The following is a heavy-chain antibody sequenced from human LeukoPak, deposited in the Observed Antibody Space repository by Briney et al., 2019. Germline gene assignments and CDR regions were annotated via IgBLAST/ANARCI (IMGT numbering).Heavy chain of an antibody. J-gene: IGHJ5*02. D-gene: IGHD5-12*01. CDR3: ARGGPSGYANWFDP. CDR1: GFTFSSSW. Sequence: QSGGSLRLSCVASGFTFSSSWMHWVRQAPGQGLVWVSRINSDGGSTSYADSVKGRFTISRDSAKNTLYLQMNSLRVEDTAVYYCARGGPSGYANWFDPWGLGTLVTVSS. V-gene: IGHV3-74*01. CDR2: INSDGGST.